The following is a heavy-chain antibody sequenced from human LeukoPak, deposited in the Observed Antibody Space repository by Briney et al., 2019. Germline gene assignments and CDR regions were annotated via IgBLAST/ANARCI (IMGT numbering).Heavy chain of an antibody. V-gene: IGHV3-11*04. D-gene: IGHD3-3*01. CDR3: ARIITIFGVVTRAFYYMDV. CDR2: ISSSGSTI. Sequence: PGGSLRLSCAASGFTSSDYYMSWIRQAPGKGLEWVSYISSSGSTIYYADSVKGRFTISRDNAKNSLYLQMNSLRAEDTAVYYCARIITIFGVVTRAFYYMDVWGKGTTVTVSS. CDR1: GFTSSDYY. J-gene: IGHJ6*03.